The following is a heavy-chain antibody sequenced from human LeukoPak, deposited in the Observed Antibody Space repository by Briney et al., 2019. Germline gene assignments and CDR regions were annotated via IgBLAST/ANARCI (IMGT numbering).Heavy chain of an antibody. CDR2: IIPIFGTA. CDR3: ARGRPRCLDFDY. J-gene: IGHJ4*02. Sequence: GASVKVSCKASGCTFSSYAINWVRQAPGQGLEWMGGIIPIFGTANYAQKFQGRVTITTDESTSTAYMELSSLRSEDTAVYYCARGRPRCLDFDYWGQGTLVTVSS. V-gene: IGHV1-69*05. D-gene: IGHD2-2*01. CDR1: GCTFSSYA.